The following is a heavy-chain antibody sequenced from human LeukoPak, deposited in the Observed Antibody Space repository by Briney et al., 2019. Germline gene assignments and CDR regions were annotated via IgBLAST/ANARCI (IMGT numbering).Heavy chain of an antibody. V-gene: IGHV3-21*01. Sequence: PGGSLLLSCAASGFTFSSYSMNWVRQAPGKGLEWVSSISSSSSYIYYADSMKGRFTISRDNAKNSLYLQMNSLRAEDTAVYYCARDPHDDLLTGYYSYYFYSMDVWGKGTTVTISS. J-gene: IGHJ6*03. CDR2: ISSSSSYI. CDR3: ARDPHDDLLTGYYSYYFYSMDV. CDR1: GFTFSSYS. D-gene: IGHD3-9*01.